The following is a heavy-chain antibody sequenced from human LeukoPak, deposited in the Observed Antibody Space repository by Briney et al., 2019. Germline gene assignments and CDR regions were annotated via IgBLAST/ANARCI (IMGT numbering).Heavy chain of an antibody. CDR1: GFTFSDYG. CDR3: ARGAFRGYQFDP. Sequence: GGSLRLSCVASGFTFSDYGMVWVRQAPGKGLEWISYISGESSTLTYADSVKGRFTISRDNAKSSLYLEMNNLRAEDTAVYYCARGAFRGYQFDPWGQGTLVTVSS. CDR2: ISGESSTL. D-gene: IGHD5-12*01. V-gene: IGHV3-48*01. J-gene: IGHJ5*02.